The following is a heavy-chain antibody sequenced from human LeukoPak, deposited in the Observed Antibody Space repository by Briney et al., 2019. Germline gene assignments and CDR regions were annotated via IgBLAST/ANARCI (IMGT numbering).Heavy chain of an antibody. J-gene: IGHJ5*02. CDR1: GYTFINNW. V-gene: IGHV1-46*01. D-gene: IGHD4-17*01. CDR2: INPTGTGT. CDR3: ARDSQGYYGDYVWFDP. Sequence: ASVKVSCKASGYTFINNWMHWVRQAPGQGLEWIGLINPTGTGTLYAQKFQGRVTMTTDTSTSTAYMELGSLRSDDTAVYYCARDSQGYYGDYVWFDPWGQGTLVTVSS.